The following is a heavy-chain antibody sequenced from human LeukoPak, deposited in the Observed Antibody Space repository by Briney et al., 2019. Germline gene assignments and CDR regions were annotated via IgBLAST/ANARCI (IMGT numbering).Heavy chain of an antibody. CDR2: IYQSGGTYSAS. D-gene: IGHD3-3*02. J-gene: IGHJ4*02. CDR1: GDFFSSDNW. CDR3: VKNGHFCLEY. V-gene: IGHV4-4*02. Sequence: SGTLSLTCAVSGDFFSSDNWWSWVRQPPGKGLEWIGEIYQSGGTYSASTYNPSLQSRATISVDKSKNQFSLELNSVIAADTAIYYCVKNGHFCLEYWGQGTLVTVSS.